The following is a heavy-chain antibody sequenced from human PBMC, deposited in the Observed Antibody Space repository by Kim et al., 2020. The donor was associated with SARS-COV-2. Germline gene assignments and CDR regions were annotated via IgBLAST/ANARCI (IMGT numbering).Heavy chain of an antibody. D-gene: IGHD5-12*01. J-gene: IGHJ4*02. CDR2: FSSGSGGVT. CDR1: GFTFINYA. Sequence: GGSLRLSCAASGFTFINYAMSWVRQAPGKGLEWVSAFSSGSGGVTYYADSVKGRFTISRDNSKNTVYLQMNSLRAEDTAVYYCARDYRSVYSGYDIGDWGQGNLVTVST. V-gene: IGHV3-23*01. CDR3: ARDYRSVYSGYDIGD.